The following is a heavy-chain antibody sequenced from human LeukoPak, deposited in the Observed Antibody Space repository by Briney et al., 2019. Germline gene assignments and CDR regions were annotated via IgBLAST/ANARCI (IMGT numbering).Heavy chain of an antibody. D-gene: IGHD3-10*01. CDR2: MNPNSGNT. V-gene: IGHV1-8*01. CDR1: GYTFTSYD. Sequence: ASVKVSCKASGYTFTSYDINWVRQATGQGLEWKGWMNPNSGNTGYAQKFQGRVTMTRNTSISTAYMELSSLRSEDTAVYYCARELHYGSGTSFDYWGQGSLVTVSS. J-gene: IGHJ4*02. CDR3: ARELHYGSGTSFDY.